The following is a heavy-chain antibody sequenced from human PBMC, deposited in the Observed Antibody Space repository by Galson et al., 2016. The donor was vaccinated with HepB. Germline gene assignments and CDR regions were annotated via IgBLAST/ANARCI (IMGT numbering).Heavy chain of an antibody. D-gene: IGHD6-13*01. Sequence: LTCTVSGGSISSGDYYWSWIRQPPGKGLEWIGYFYYSGTTYYNPSLKSRSTISVNTSKSQFSLKLSSVTAADTAVYYCARVHLGSNWSNNWFDPWGQGTLVTVSS. CDR1: GGSISSGDYY. V-gene: IGHV4-30-4*01. J-gene: IGHJ5*02. CDR3: ARVHLGSNWSNNWFDP. CDR2: FYYSGTT.